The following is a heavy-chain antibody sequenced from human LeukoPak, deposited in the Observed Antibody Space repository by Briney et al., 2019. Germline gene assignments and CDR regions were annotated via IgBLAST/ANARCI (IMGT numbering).Heavy chain of an antibody. J-gene: IGHJ5*02. CDR2: ISAYNGNT. CDR1: GYTFTSYG. V-gene: IGHV1-18*01. D-gene: IGHD2-2*01. CDR3: ARDWLGYCSSTSCYGTNWFDP. Sequence: GASVKVSCKASGYTFTSYGISWVRQAPGQGLEWMGWISAYNGNTNYAQKLQGRVTMTTDTSTSTAYMELRSLRSDDTAVYYCARDWLGYCSSTSCYGTNWFDPWGQGTLVTVSS.